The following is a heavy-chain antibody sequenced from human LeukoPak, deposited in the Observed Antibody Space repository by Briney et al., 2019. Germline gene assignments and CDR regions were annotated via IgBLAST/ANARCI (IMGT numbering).Heavy chain of an antibody. Sequence: SETLSLTCAVYGGSFSGYYWSWIRQPPGKGLEWIGEINHSGSTNYNPSLKSRVTISVDTSKNQFSLKLSSVTAADTAVYYCARGRRSFFGYWGQGTLVTVSS. J-gene: IGHJ4*02. CDR3: ARGRRSFFGY. CDR1: GGSFSGYY. V-gene: IGHV4-34*01. CDR2: INHSGST.